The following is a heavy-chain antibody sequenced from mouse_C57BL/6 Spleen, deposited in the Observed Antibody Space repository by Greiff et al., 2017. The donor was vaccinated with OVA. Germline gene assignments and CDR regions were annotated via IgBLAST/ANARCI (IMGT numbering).Heavy chain of an antibody. D-gene: IGHD2-5*01. V-gene: IGHV5-4*01. CDR1: GFTFSSYA. CDR2: ISDGGSYT. Sequence: EVKLVESGGGLVKPGGSLKLSCAASGFTFSSYAMSWVRQTPEKRLEWVATISDGGSYTYYPDNVKGRFTISRDNAKNNLYLQMSHLKSEDTAMYYCARDRGYSNAWFAYWGQGTLVTVSA. J-gene: IGHJ3*01. CDR3: ARDRGYSNAWFAY.